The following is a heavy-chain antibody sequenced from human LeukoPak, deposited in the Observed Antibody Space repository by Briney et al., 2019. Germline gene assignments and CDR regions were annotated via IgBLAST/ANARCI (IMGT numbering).Heavy chain of an antibody. CDR2: IYYSGST. CDR3: ARGSDITMIVPLDY. D-gene: IGHD3-22*01. Sequence: PSETLSLTCSVSGDSISYFYWSWIRQAAGKGLEWIGYIYYSGSTNYNPSLKSRVTISVDTSKNQFSLKLSSVTAADTAVYYCARGSDITMIVPLDYWGQGTLVTVSS. V-gene: IGHV4-59*01. J-gene: IGHJ4*02. CDR1: GDSISYFY.